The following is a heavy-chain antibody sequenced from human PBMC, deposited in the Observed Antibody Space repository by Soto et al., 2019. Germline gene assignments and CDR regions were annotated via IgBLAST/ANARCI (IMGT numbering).Heavy chain of an antibody. CDR2: ISYDGSNK. CDR3: AKDGGIFGVVIGSDAFDI. CDR1: GFTFSSYG. V-gene: IGHV3-30*18. Sequence: GGSLRLSCAASGFTFSSYGMHWVRQAPGKGLEWVAVISYDGSNKYYADSVKGRFTISRDNSKNTLYLQMNSLRAEDTAVYYCAKDGGIFGVVIGSDAFDIWGQGTMATVSS. J-gene: IGHJ3*02. D-gene: IGHD3-3*01.